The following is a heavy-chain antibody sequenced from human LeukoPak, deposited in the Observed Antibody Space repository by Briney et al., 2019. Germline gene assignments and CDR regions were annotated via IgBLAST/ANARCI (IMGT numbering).Heavy chain of an antibody. Sequence: ASVRVSCKASGYTFTSYYLHRVRQAPGQGLEWMGWISAYNGNTNYAQKLQGRVTMTTDTSTSTAYMELRSLRSDDTAVYYCARVAAGYFDYWGQGTLVTVSS. CDR2: ISAYNGNT. D-gene: IGHD6-19*01. J-gene: IGHJ4*02. CDR3: ARVAAGYFDY. V-gene: IGHV1-18*04. CDR1: GYTFTSYY.